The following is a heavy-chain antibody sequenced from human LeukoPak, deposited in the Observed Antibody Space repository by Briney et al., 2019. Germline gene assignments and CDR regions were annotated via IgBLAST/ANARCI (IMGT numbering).Heavy chain of an antibody. J-gene: IGHJ4*02. V-gene: IGHV3-23*01. CDR3: AKESPYDSSSPRKYYFDY. D-gene: IGHD3-22*01. Sequence: PGGSLRLSCAASGFNFDQYAMNWVRQAPGKGLEWVSFISGGGAKTFYADSVKGRFAISRDNSKNTLYLQMNSLRAEDTAVYYCAKESPYDSSSPRKYYFDYWGQGTPVTVSS. CDR2: ISGGGAKT. CDR1: GFNFDQYA.